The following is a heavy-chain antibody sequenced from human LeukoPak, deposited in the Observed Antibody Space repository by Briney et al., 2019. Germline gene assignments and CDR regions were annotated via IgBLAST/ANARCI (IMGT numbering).Heavy chain of an antibody. CDR2: IYSSGES. Sequence: SETLSLTCTVSGDSISGYYWSWIRQLPGKGLEWVGYIYSSGESNYNPPLKSRVTMSVDTSKNQFSLKLYSLTAADTAVYYCARWGGYSGSLKSDQNGFDIWGQGTMVTVSS. CDR1: GDSISGYY. V-gene: IGHV4-59*01. J-gene: IGHJ3*02. CDR3: ARWGGYSGSLKSDQNGFDI. D-gene: IGHD1-26*01.